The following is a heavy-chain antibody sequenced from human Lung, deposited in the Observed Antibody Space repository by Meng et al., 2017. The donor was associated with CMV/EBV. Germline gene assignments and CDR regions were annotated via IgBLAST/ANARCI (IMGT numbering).Heavy chain of an antibody. Sequence: GESXKISCVMSGFTLSSYGMHWVRQAPGKGLEWVAFIRDDGSNTYYADSVRGRFTISRDNSKNTLYLQMNSLRAEDTAVYYCANRYSGYEDVWYFDYWGQGTLVTVSS. D-gene: IGHD5-12*01. J-gene: IGHJ4*02. V-gene: IGHV3-30*02. CDR3: ANRYSGYEDVWYFDY. CDR2: IRDDGSNT. CDR1: GFTLSSYG.